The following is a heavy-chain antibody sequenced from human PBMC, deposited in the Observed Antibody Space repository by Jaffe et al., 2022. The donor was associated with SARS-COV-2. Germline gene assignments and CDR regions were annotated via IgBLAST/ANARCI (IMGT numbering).Heavy chain of an antibody. CDR1: GFTFDDYA. Sequence: EVQLVESGGGLVQPGRSLRLSCAASGFTFDDYAMHWVRQAPGKGLEWVSGISWNSGSIGYADSVKGRFTISRDNAKNSLYLQMNSLRAEDTALYYCAKGGYVMGYGMDVWGQGTTVTVSS. J-gene: IGHJ6*02. CDR2: ISWNSGSI. D-gene: IGHD2-8*01. V-gene: IGHV3-9*01. CDR3: AKGGYVMGYGMDV.